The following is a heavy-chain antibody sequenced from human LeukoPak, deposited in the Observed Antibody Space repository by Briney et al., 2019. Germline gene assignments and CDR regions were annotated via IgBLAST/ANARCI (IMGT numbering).Heavy chain of an antibody. CDR3: ARQDTFYDVLTGYYMDY. V-gene: IGHV4-59*08. CDR1: GGSIRRYF. Sequence: SETLSLTCTVSGGSIRRYFWNWIRQPPGKGLEWIGYIYGSGSTTYNPSLKSRVTISVDTSKNQFSLKLTSVTAADTAVYYCARQDTFYDVLTGYYMDYWGQGTLVTVSS. CDR2: IYGSGST. D-gene: IGHD3-9*01. J-gene: IGHJ4*02.